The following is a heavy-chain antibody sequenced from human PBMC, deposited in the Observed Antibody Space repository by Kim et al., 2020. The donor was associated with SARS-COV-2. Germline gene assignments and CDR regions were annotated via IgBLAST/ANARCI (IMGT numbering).Heavy chain of an antibody. V-gene: IGHV3-15*01. CDR1: GFTFSNAW. D-gene: IGHD3-10*01. CDR2: IKSKTDGGTT. J-gene: IGHJ4*02. Sequence: GGSLRLSCAASGFTFSNAWMSWVRQAPGKGLEWVGRIKSKTDGGTTDYAAPVKGRFTISRDDSKNTLYLQMNSLKTEDTAVYYCTSTYYYGSGSYYFRVYWGQGTLVTVSS. CDR3: TSTYYYGSGSYYFRVY.